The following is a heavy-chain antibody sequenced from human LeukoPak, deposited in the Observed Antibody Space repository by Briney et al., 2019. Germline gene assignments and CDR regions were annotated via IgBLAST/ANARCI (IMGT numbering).Heavy chain of an antibody. Sequence: SETLSLTCTVSGGSISSSTYYWGWIRQPPGKGLEWIGNIYYGGSTFYNPALKSRVTISLDTSKNQFSLKLSSVTAADTAVYFCARQCSSTSCYSYWGQGTLVTVSS. CDR1: GGSISSSTYY. CDR3: ARQCSSTSCYSY. J-gene: IGHJ4*02. D-gene: IGHD2-2*01. CDR2: IYYGGST. V-gene: IGHV4-39*01.